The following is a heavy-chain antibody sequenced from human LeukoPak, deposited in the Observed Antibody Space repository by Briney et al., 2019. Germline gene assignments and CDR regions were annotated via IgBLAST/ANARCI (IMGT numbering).Heavy chain of an antibody. J-gene: IGHJ2*01. CDR1: GFTFSSYW. CDR2: INGDGSST. V-gene: IGHV3-74*01. Sequence: GGSLKLSCAASGFTFSSYWMHWVRQAPGKGLVWVSRINGDGSSTAYADSVKGRFTISRDNAKNTLYLQMNSLTAEDTAVYYCARGPSWYLDLWGRGTLVTVSS. D-gene: IGHD6-25*01. CDR3: ARGPSWYLDL.